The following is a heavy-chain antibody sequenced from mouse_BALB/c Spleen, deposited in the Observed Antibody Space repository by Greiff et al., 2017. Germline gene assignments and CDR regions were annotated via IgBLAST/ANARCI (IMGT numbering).Heavy chain of an antibody. D-gene: IGHD4-1*01. Sequence: EVQRVESGGGLVKPGGSLKLSCAASGFTFSSYAMSWVRQTPEKRLEWVASISSGGSTYYPDSVKGRFTISRDNARNILYLQMSSLRSEDTAMYYCARVGDWDKPFAYWGQGTLVTVSA. V-gene: IGHV5-6-5*01. J-gene: IGHJ3*01. CDR3: ARVGDWDKPFAY. CDR2: ISSGGST. CDR1: GFTFSSYA.